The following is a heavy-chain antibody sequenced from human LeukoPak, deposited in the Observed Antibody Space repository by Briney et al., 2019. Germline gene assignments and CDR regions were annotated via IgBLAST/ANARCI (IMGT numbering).Heavy chain of an antibody. CDR1: GGSISSYY. Sequence: PSETLSLTCTVSGGSISSYYWSWVRQPPGKGLEWIGYIYYSGSTNYNPSLKSRVTISVDPSKNQFSLKLSSVTAADTAVYYCARLRGALVAFDIWGQGTMVTVSS. CDR3: ARLRGALVAFDI. D-gene: IGHD1-26*01. V-gene: IGHV4-59*08. CDR2: IYYSGST. J-gene: IGHJ3*02.